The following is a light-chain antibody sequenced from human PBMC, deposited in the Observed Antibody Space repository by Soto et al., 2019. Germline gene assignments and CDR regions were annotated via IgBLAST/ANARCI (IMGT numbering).Light chain of an antibody. V-gene: IGKV1-17*01. CDR1: QDIRND. Sequence: QTTQPPSSLSASVGDRVTITCRASQDIRNDLGWYQHKPGKAPKLLIYDASNLETGVPSRFSGSGSGTEFTLTISSLQPDDFATYYCQQYNSYPITFGQGTRLEIK. J-gene: IGKJ5*01. CDR2: DAS. CDR3: QQYNSYPIT.